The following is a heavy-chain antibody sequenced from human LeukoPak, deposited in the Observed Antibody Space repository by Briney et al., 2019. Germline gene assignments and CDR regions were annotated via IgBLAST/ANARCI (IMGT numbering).Heavy chain of an antibody. Sequence: GGSLRLSCAVSGFTVSTNFMSWVRQAPGKGPEWVSIIYADGGTKYADSVKGRFTISRDTSKNTFSLQMNNLRAEDTAAYYCARLASRSYWGQGTLVAVSS. CDR3: ARLASRSY. J-gene: IGHJ4*02. V-gene: IGHV3-53*01. CDR1: GFTVSTNF. CDR2: IYADGGT. D-gene: IGHD6-6*01.